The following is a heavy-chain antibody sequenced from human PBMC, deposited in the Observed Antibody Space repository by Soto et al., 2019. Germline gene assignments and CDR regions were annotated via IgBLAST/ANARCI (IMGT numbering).Heavy chain of an antibody. CDR3: ARAPDGGYYDFWSGLQYYYGMDV. D-gene: IGHD3-3*01. Sequence: SETLSLTCTVSGGSISTGGYYWNWIRQHPGKGLEWIGYFYYSGSTYYNPSLKSRVTISVNTSKNQFSLKLSSVTAADTAVYYCARAPDGGYYDFWSGLQYYYGMDVWGQGTTVTVSS. V-gene: IGHV4-31*03. CDR1: GGSISTGGYY. CDR2: FYYSGST. J-gene: IGHJ6*02.